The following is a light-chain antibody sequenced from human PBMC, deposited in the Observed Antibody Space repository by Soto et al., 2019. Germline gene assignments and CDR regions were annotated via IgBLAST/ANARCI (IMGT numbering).Light chain of an antibody. CDR2: AVN. CDR1: SSDVGGYNY. V-gene: IGLV2-14*01. CDR3: CSYTGTGNIAL. Sequence: QSALTQPASVSGSPGQSITISCTGTSSDVGGYNYVSWYQQHPGKAPTLLVYAVNKRPSWVSNRFSGSKSGNTASLTISGLQTDDAADYYCCSYTGTGNIALFGGGTKLTVL. J-gene: IGLJ2*01.